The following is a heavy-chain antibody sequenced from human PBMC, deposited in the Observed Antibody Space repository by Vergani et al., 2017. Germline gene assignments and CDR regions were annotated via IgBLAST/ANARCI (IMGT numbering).Heavy chain of an antibody. CDR1: GYTFTSYG. V-gene: IGHV1-18*01. CDR3: ARARRLRQQLPCVDY. D-gene: IGHD6-13*01. J-gene: IGHJ4*02. CDR2: ISAYNGNT. Sequence: QVQLVQSGAEVKKPGASVQVSCKASGYTFTSYGISWVRQAPGQGLEWMGWISAYNGNTNYAQKLQGRVTMTTDTSTSTAYMELRSLRSDDTAVYYCARARRLRQQLPCVDYWGQGTLVTVSS.